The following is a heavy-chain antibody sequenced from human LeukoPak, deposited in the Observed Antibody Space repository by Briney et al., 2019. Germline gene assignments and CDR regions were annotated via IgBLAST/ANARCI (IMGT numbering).Heavy chain of an antibody. Sequence: PRGSLRLSCAASGFTFDDFAMHWVRQAPGKGLEWVSGINWNGGRIGYADSVKGRFTISRDNAKSSLYLQMNSLRAEDTALYYCAKDRGVGIYYFDSWGQGTLVTVSS. J-gene: IGHJ4*02. CDR2: INWNGGRI. D-gene: IGHD1-26*01. CDR3: AKDRGVGIYYFDS. CDR1: GFTFDDFA. V-gene: IGHV3-9*01.